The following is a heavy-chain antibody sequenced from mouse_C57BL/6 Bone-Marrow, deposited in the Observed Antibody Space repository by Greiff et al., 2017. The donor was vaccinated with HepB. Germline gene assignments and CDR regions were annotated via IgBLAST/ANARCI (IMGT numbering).Heavy chain of an antibody. CDR3: ARRVDYYAMDY. J-gene: IGHJ4*01. CDR2: IYPRDGST. D-gene: IGHD1-1*01. Sequence: QVQLPQSDAELVKPGASVKISCKVSGYTFTDHTIHWMKQRPEQGLEWIGYIYPRDGSTKYNEKFKGKAPLTADKSSSTTYMQLNSLTSEDYAVYFCARRVDYYAMDYWGQGTSVTVTS. V-gene: IGHV1-78*01. CDR1: GYTFTDHT.